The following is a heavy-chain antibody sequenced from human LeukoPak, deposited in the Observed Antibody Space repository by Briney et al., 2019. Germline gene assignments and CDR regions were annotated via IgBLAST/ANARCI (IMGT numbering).Heavy chain of an antibody. CDR2: IGTAGDT. V-gene: IGHV3-13*04. J-gene: IGHJ4*02. D-gene: IGHD6-13*01. CDR3: AKGESSSWFD. Sequence: GGSLRLSCAASGFTFSSYDMHWVRQATGKGLEWVSAIGTAGDTYYPGSVKGRFTISRDNAKNTLYLQMNSLRAEDTAVYYCAKGESSSWFDWGQGTLVTVSS. CDR1: GFTFSSYD.